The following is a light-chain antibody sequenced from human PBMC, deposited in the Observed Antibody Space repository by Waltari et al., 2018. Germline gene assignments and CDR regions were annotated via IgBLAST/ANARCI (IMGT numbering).Light chain of an antibody. CDR1: QTISSN. V-gene: IGKV1-39*01. CDR3: QHSYGSSGT. CDR2: AAS. J-gene: IGKJ1*01. Sequence: DIQMTQSPSSLSASVGERVTITCRASQTISSNLNWYQQQPGKAPKLLIYAASTLQSGVPSRFSGSGSGTDFILTISSLQPEDFATYYCQHSYGSSGTFGQGTKVAIK.